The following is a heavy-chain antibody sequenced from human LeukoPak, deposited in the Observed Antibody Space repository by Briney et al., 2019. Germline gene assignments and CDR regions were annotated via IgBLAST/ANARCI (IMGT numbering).Heavy chain of an antibody. D-gene: IGHD3-16*01. J-gene: IGHJ4*02. CDR2: IYYSGTT. V-gene: IGHV4-30-4*01. CDR3: ARVESMGDYFDS. Sequence: SQTLPLTCTVSGGSISSDDYYWSWIRQPPGKGLEWIGYIYYSGTTYNNPSLKSRVTISVDTSKNQFSLKLSSVTAADTAVYYCARVESMGDYFDSWGQGTLVTVSS. CDR1: GGSISSDDYY.